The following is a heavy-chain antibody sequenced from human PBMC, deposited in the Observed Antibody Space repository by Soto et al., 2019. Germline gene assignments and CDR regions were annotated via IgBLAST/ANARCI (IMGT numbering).Heavy chain of an antibody. CDR2: IIPFSRPP. Sequence: QVQLVQSGTEVKKPGSSVRVSCESSGGTFRTYSINWVRQAPGQGLEWMGDIIPFSRPPNYAQKFQGRVTISADEATNTVYLDLSSLTSEDTAVYFCARDCGNTDCFDMDVWCQGTTVTVSS. CDR3: ARDCGNTDCFDMDV. V-gene: IGHV1-69*01. J-gene: IGHJ6*02. D-gene: IGHD2-21*02. CDR1: GGTFRTYS.